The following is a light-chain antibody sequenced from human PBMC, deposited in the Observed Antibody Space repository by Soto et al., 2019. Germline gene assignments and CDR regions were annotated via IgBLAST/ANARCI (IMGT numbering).Light chain of an antibody. CDR1: SSDVGAYNS. Sequence: QSVLAQPASVSGSPGQSITISCTGTSSDVGAYNSVSWYQQHPGKAPQLMIYEVSNRPSGVSNRFSGSKSGNTASLTISGLQAEDETDYYCSSYTSTGAWVFGGGTQLTVL. CDR2: EVS. CDR3: SSYTSTGAWV. J-gene: IGLJ3*02. V-gene: IGLV2-14*01.